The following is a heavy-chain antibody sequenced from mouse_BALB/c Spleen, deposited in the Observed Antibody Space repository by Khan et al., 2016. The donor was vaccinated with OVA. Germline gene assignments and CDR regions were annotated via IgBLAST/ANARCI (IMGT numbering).Heavy chain of an antibody. CDR2: IYPFNDDT. CDR1: GYTFTAYV. Sequence: VRLQQSGPELVKPGASVKMSCKASGYTFTAYVIHWVKQKPGQGLEWIGYIYPFNDDTKYNEKFKGKATLTSDKSSSTAYMELSSLTSEDSAVYDWARAYGDWVDFDYWGQGTLVTVSS. J-gene: IGHJ2*01. V-gene: IGHV1S136*01. CDR3: ARAYGDWVDFDY. D-gene: IGHD1-1*02.